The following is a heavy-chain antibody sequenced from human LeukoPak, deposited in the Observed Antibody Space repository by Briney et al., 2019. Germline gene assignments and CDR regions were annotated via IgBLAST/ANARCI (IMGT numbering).Heavy chain of an antibody. Sequence: SETLSLTCAVYGGSFSGYYWSWIRQPPGKGLEWIGEINHSGSTNYNPSLKSRVTISVDTSKNQFSLKLSSVTAADTAVYYCARHPRCRDGYRPRRGYYFDYWGQGTLVTVSS. CDR2: INHSGST. CDR3: ARHPRCRDGYRPRRGYYFDY. V-gene: IGHV4-34*01. CDR1: GGSFSGYY. D-gene: IGHD5-24*01. J-gene: IGHJ4*02.